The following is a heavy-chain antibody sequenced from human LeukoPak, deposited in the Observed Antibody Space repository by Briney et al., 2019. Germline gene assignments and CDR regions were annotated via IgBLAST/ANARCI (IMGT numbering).Heavy chain of an antibody. D-gene: IGHD6-13*01. CDR1: GFTFSSYT. CDR2: ISSTSRYI. Sequence: GGSLRLSCAASGFTFSSYTMNWVRQAPGKGLEWVASISSTSRYIFYADSMTGRFTISRDNAKDSVYLQIDSLRDDDTALYYCARAVPAPGTPENAFDIWGQGTLVTVSS. J-gene: IGHJ3*02. CDR3: ARAVPAPGTPENAFDI. V-gene: IGHV3-21*01.